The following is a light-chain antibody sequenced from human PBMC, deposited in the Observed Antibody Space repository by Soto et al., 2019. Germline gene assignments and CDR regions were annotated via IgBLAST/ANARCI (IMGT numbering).Light chain of an antibody. J-gene: IGKJ2*01. Sequence: DIVMTQSPDSLAVSLGERATINCKSSQSVLYSSNNKNYLAWYQKKPVQPPKLRIYWASTRESGVPDRFSGSGSGTDFTLTISSPQAEDVAVYYCQQYYSTPPTFGRGTKLEIK. CDR1: QSVLYSSNNKNY. CDR3: QQYYSTPPT. CDR2: WAS. V-gene: IGKV4-1*01.